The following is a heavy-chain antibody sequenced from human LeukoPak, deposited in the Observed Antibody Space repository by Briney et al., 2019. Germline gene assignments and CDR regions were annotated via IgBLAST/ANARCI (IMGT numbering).Heavy chain of an antibody. Sequence: GGSLRLSCAASGFTFSNAWMSWVRQAPGKGLEWVGFIRSKAYGGTTEYAASVKGRFTISRDDSKSIAYLQMNSLKTEDTAVYYCTREPLWFGDPIAPQKAKKQNYYYYYGMDVWGQGTTVTVSS. CDR3: TREPLWFGDPIAPQKAKKQNYYYYYGMDV. CDR2: IRSKAYGGTT. V-gene: IGHV3-49*04. CDR1: GFTFSNAW. D-gene: IGHD3-10*01. J-gene: IGHJ6*02.